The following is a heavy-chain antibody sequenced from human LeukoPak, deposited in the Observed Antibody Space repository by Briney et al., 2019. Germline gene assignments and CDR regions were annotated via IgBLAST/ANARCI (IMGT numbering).Heavy chain of an antibody. CDR3: AKRPRYDSSGYFWDY. D-gene: IGHD3-22*01. J-gene: IGHJ4*02. CDR2: ISSSSSYI. V-gene: IGHV3-21*04. CDR1: GFTFSSYS. Sequence: GGSLRLSCAASGFTFSSYSMNWVRQAPGKGLEWVSSISSSSSYIYYADSVKGRFTISRDNSKNTLYLQMNSLRAEDTAVYYCAKRPRYDSSGYFWDYWGQGTLVTVSS.